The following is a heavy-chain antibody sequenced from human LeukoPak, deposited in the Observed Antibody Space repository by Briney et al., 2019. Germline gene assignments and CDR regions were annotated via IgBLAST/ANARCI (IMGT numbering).Heavy chain of an antibody. V-gene: IGHV4-30-4*01. CDR3: AREYGSGSPNWFDP. J-gene: IGHJ5*02. CDR2: IYYSGST. D-gene: IGHD3-10*01. CDR1: GVSISSGDYY. Sequence: PSETLSLTCTVSGVSISSGDYYWSWLRQPPGKGLEWIGYIYYSGSTYYNPSLKSRVTISVDTSKNQFSLKLSSVTAADTAVYYCAREYGSGSPNWFDPWGQGTLVTVSS.